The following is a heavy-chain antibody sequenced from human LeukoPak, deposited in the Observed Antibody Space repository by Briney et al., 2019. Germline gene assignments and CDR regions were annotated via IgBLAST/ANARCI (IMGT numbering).Heavy chain of an antibody. CDR2: INTHNGGT. J-gene: IGHJ4*02. V-gene: IGHV1-2*06. Sequence: ASVKVSCKPPGYTFTDFYIHWVRQAPGQGLEYMGRINTHNGGTVYALQFQGRLSMTRDTSISTAYMELQSLRSEDTAVYYCARDHDYEGLKGNYWGRGTMVTVSS. D-gene: IGHD3-16*01. CDR1: GYTFTDFY. CDR3: ARDHDYEGLKGNY.